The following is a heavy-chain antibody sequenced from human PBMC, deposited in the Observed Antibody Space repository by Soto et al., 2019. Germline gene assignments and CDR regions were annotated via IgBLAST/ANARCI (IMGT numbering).Heavy chain of an antibody. CDR3: ARERDSTGYILAY. CDR1: GFTVTNSY. Sequence: PEDSLRPSCAASGFTVTNSYMTWVRQAPGKGLEWVSVIYTRGDTYYADSVKGRFSISRDNSKNTLYLQMNSLRDEDTAVYYCARERDSTGYILAYWGQGT. CDR2: IYTRGDT. J-gene: IGHJ4*02. V-gene: IGHV3-66*01. D-gene: IGHD3-22*01.